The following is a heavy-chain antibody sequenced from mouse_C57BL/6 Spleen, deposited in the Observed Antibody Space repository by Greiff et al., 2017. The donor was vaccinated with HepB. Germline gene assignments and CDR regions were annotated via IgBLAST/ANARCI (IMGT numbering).Heavy chain of an antibody. CDR3: AGAYGSSPWFAY. J-gene: IGHJ3*01. CDR2: INPNNGGT. V-gene: IGHV1-26*01. CDR1: GYTFTDYY. Sequence: EVQLQQSGPELVKPGASVKISCKASGYTFTDYYMNWVKQSHGKSLEWIGDINPNNGGTSYNQKFKGKATLTVDKYSSTAYMELRSLTSEDSAVYYCAGAYGSSPWFAYWGQGTLVTVSA. D-gene: IGHD1-1*01.